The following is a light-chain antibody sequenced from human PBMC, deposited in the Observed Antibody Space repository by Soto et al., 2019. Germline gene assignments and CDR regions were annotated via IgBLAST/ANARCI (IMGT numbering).Light chain of an antibody. CDR3: KQYNSYWK. Sequence: DIQIKQSASTLSASVGYTVSITFRYSQSISSWLAWYQQKPGKAPKVLIFDASNLGSGVPSRFSVSGSGTEITLTISSLQTGDFPTYYCKQYNSYWKFGQGTKVDIK. V-gene: IGKV1-5*01. CDR2: DAS. CDR1: QSISSW. J-gene: IGKJ1*01.